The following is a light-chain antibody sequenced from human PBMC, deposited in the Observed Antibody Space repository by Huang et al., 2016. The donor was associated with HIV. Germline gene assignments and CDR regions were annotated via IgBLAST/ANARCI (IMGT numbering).Light chain of an antibody. CDR2: ATS. V-gene: IGKV1-39*01. CDR1: QTMNSY. CDR3: QQSYSTPFT. J-gene: IGKJ3*01. Sequence: DIQMTQSPSSLSASVGDRVTITCRASQTMNSYLNWYQQKPGKAPKLLIYATSSLQSGVPARFSGSGSGTHFTLTIRGLQLEDFATYYCQQSYSTPFTFGPGTKVDIK.